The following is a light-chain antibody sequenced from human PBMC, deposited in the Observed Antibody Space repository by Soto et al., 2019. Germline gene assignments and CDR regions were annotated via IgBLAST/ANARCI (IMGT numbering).Light chain of an antibody. V-gene: IGKV1-12*01. J-gene: IGKJ4*01. Sequence: DIQMTQSPSTLSASVGDRVTITCRASQAVSTWLAWYQQKPGGAPKLLIYAASTLQSGVPSRFSGSGSGTDFTLTIRSLQPEDFETYYCQQGASFPRTFGGGTKVDIK. CDR3: QQGASFPRT. CDR1: QAVSTW. CDR2: AAS.